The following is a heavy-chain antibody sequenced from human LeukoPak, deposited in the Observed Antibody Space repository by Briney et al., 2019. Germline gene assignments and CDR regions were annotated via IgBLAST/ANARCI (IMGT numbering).Heavy chain of an antibody. J-gene: IGHJ5*02. CDR3: ASLRQQLSLPAP. V-gene: IGHV1-69*06. Sequence: SVKVSCKASGGTFSSYAISWVRQAPGQGLEWMGGIIPIFGTANYAQKFQGRVTITADKSTSTAYMELSSLRSEDTAVYYCASLRQQLSLPAPWGQGTLVTVSS. CDR2: IIPIFGTA. CDR1: GGTFSSYA. D-gene: IGHD6-13*01.